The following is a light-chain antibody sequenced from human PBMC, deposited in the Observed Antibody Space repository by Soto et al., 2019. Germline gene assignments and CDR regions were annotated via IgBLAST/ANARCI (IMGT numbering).Light chain of an antibody. CDR3: QQYNNSPPWT. CDR2: GAS. CDR1: QSVSSN. V-gene: IGKV3-15*01. J-gene: IGKJ1*01. Sequence: EIVMTQSPATLSVSPGERATLSCRASQSVSSNLAWYQQKPGQAPSLLIYGASTRTTGIPARCSGSGSATEFTLTISSLQSEDFAVYYCQQYNNSPPWTFGQGTKVEIK.